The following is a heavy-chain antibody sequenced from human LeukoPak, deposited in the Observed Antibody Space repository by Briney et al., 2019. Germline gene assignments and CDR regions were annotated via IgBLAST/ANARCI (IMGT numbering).Heavy chain of an antibody. CDR3: ASSIVGATIDY. Sequence: SETLSLTCTVSGGSISSYYWSWIRQPPGKGLEWIGYIYTSGSTNYNPSLKSRVTISVDTSKNQFSLKLSSVTAADTAVYYCASSIVGATIDYWGQGTLVTVSS. CDR2: IYTSGST. J-gene: IGHJ4*02. CDR1: GGSISSYY. D-gene: IGHD1-26*01. V-gene: IGHV4-4*09.